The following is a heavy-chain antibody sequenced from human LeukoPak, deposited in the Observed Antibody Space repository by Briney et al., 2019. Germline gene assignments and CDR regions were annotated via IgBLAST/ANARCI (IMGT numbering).Heavy chain of an antibody. CDR1: GYTFTSYA. D-gene: IGHD3-3*01. Sequence: ASVKVSCKASGYTFTSYAMNWVRQAPGQGLEWMGWINTNTGNPTYAQGFTGRLVFSLDTSVSTAYLQICSLKAEDTAVYYCARDSFGVVIMSYYYYGMDVWGQGTTVTVSS. CDR2: INTNTGNP. CDR3: ARDSFGVVIMSYYYYGMDV. V-gene: IGHV7-4-1*01. J-gene: IGHJ6*02.